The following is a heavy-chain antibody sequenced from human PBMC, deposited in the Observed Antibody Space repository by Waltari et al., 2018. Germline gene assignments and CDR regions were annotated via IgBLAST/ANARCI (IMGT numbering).Heavy chain of an antibody. D-gene: IGHD3-22*01. J-gene: IGHJ3*02. CDR3: ARDRPVYDSSGYYYVDAFDI. V-gene: IGHV4-61*02. CDR1: GGSISSGRYY. CDR2: IYTSGST. Sequence: QVQLQESGPGLVKPSQTLSLTCTVSGGSISSGRYYWSWIRQPAEQGLEWIGRIYTSGSTNYNPSLKSRVTISVDTSKNQFSLKLSSVTAADTAVYYCARDRPVYDSSGYYYVDAFDIWGQGTMVTVSS.